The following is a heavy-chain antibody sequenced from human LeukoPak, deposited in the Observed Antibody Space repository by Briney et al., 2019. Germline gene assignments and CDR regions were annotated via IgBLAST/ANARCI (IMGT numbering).Heavy chain of an antibody. CDR1: GFTFSSYW. J-gene: IGHJ6*03. CDR2: INSDGSST. CDR3: AKEGGGWFGELFGGDYYYMDV. V-gene: IGHV3-74*01. D-gene: IGHD3-10*01. Sequence: PGGSLRLPCAASGFTFSSYWMHWVRQAPGKGLVWVSRINSDGSSTSYADSVKGRFTISRDNAKNSLYLQMNSLRAEDTALYYCAKEGGGWFGELFGGDYYYMDVWGKGTTVTISS.